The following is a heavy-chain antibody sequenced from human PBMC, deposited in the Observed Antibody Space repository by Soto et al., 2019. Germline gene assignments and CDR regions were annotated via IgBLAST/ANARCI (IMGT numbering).Heavy chain of an antibody. J-gene: IGHJ6*02. V-gene: IGHV3-30*14. D-gene: IGHD6-19*01. CDR2: ISYDGSNK. CDR3: ARSQEPISAENYSSGWYPSFSGMDV. CDR1: GFTFSSYA. Sequence: GGSLRLSCAASGFTFSSYAMHWVRQAPGKGLEWVAVISYDGSNKYYADSVKGQFTISRDNSKNTLYLQMNSLSDEDTSVYACARSQEPISAENYSSGWYPSFSGMDVWGQGTTVTVSS.